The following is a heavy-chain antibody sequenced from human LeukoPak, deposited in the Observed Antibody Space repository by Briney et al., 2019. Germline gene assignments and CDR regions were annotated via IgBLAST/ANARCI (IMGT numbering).Heavy chain of an antibody. J-gene: IGHJ4*02. CDR2: INPNSGGT. Sequence: GASVKVSCKASGYTFTGYYMHWVRQAPGQGLEWMGWINPNSGGTNYAQKFQGRVTMTRDTSISTAYMELSRLRSDDTAVYYCAREYYDSSGRSNDYWGQGTLVTVSS. CDR3: AREYYDSSGRSNDY. D-gene: IGHD3-22*01. V-gene: IGHV1-2*02. CDR1: GYTFTGYY.